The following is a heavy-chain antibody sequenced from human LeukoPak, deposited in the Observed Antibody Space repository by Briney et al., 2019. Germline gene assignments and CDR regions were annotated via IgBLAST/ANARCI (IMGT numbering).Heavy chain of an antibody. CDR2: IYTSGST. J-gene: IGHJ4*02. D-gene: IGHD6-13*01. CDR1: GGSISSYY. Sequence: SETLSLTCTVSGGSISSYYWSWIRQPAGKGLEWIGRIYTSGSTNYNPSLKSRVTMSVDTSKNQFSLKLSSVTAADTAVYYCARENPLIAAAVWVNWGQGTLVTVSS. V-gene: IGHV4-4*07. CDR3: ARENPLIAAAVWVN.